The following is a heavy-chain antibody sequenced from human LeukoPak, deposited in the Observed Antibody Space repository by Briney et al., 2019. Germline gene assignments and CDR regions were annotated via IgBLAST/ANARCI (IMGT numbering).Heavy chain of an antibody. V-gene: IGHV5-51*01. CDR3: ARPSGTYNRFDY. D-gene: IGHD1-26*01. CDR2: IYPGDSAT. CDR1: GYSFTNSW. J-gene: IGHJ4*02. Sequence: GDSLKISCKASGYSFTNSWIGWLRQMPGKGLGGMGIIYPGDSATKYSPSFQGQVTISADKSITTASLQWSSLKASDTAMYYCARPSGTYNRFDYWGQGTLVTVSS.